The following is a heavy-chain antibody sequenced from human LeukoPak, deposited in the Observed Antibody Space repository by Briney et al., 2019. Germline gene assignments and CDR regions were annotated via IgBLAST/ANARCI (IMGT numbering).Heavy chain of an antibody. Sequence: GGSLRLSCAASGFTFSSYAMSWVRQAPGKGLEWVSAISGSGGSTYYADSVKGRFTISRDNSENTLYLQMNSLRAEDTAVYYCAKDVVPAATYYYYYGMDVWGQGTTVTVSS. J-gene: IGHJ6*02. V-gene: IGHV3-23*01. CDR2: ISGSGGST. D-gene: IGHD2-2*01. CDR3: AKDVVPAATYYYYYGMDV. CDR1: GFTFSSYA.